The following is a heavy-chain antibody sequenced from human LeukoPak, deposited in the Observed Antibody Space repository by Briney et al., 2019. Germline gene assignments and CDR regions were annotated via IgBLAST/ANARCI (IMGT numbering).Heavy chain of an antibody. CDR1: TFTKAW. CDR3: TTEYFGGFEY. D-gene: IGHD3-16*01. J-gene: IGHJ4*02. Sequence: GGSLRLSCVLSTFTKAWMNWVRQAPGKGLEWVGRVKNRGDGMTTDYAAPVKGRFIISRDDSKKTVYLQMDSLKTEDTAVYFCTTEYFGGFEYWGQGTLVTVSS. CDR2: VKNRGDGMTT. V-gene: IGHV3-15*07.